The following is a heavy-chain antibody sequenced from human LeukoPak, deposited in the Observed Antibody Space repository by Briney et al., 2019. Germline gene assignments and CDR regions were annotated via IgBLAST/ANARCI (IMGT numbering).Heavy chain of an antibody. CDR1: GYTFTSYD. Sequence: GASVKVSWKASGYTFTSYDINWVRQATGQGLEWMGWMNPNRGNTGYAQKFQGRVTITRNTSISTAYMQLSSLRSEDTAVYYCARGAGGRARNWFDPWGQGTLVTVSS. V-gene: IGHV1-8*03. J-gene: IGHJ5*02. CDR3: ARGAGGRARNWFDP. D-gene: IGHD1-14*01. CDR2: MNPNRGNT.